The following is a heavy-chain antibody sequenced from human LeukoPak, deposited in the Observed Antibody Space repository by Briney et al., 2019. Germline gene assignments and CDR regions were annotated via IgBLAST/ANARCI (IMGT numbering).Heavy chain of an antibody. Sequence: SETLSLTCTVSGGSISSSSYYWGWIRQPPGKGLEWIGSIYHSGSTYYNPSLKSRVTISVDTSKSQFSLKLSSVTAADTAVYYCARPPLYYDFWSGPESAEYFQHWGQGTLVTVSS. V-gene: IGHV4-39*01. D-gene: IGHD3-3*01. CDR3: ARPPLYYDFWSGPESAEYFQH. CDR2: IYHSGST. CDR1: GGSISSSSYY. J-gene: IGHJ1*01.